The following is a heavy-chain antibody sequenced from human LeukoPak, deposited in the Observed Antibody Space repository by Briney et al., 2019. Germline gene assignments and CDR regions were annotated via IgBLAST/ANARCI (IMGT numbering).Heavy chain of an antibody. D-gene: IGHD4-17*01. CDR1: GGTFSSYA. CDR3: ARDGDYYIDY. Sequence: ASVKVSCKASGGTFSSYAISWVRPAPGQGLEWMGRIIPIFGTANYAQKFQGRVTITADKSTSTAYMELSSLRSEDTAVYYCARDGDYYIDYWGQGTLVTVSS. V-gene: IGHV1-69*06. CDR2: IIPIFGTA. J-gene: IGHJ4*02.